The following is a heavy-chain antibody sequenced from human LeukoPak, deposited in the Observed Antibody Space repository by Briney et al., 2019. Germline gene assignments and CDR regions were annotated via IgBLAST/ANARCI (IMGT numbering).Heavy chain of an antibody. J-gene: IGHJ4*02. CDR1: GFTFSSYS. CDR2: ISSSSSSYI. V-gene: IGHV3-21*01. Sequence: GGSLRLSCAASGFTFSSYSMNWVRQAPGKGLEWVSSISSSSSSYIYYADSVKGRFTISRDNAKNSLYLQMNSLRAEDTAVYYCARGRHTYYYDRSGYTPWGQGTLVTVSS. D-gene: IGHD3-22*01. CDR3: ARGRHTYYYDRSGYTP.